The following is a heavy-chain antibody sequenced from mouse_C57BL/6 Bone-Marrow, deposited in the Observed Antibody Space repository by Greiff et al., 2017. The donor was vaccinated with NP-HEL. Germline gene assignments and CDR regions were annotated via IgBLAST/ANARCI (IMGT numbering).Heavy chain of an antibody. Sequence: EVQLQQSGPGLVKPSQSLSLTCSASGYSITSGYYCNWIRQLPGNKLEWMGYISYDGSNNYNPSFKNRTSITRDTSTNTSFLKLNTVTTEDTATSYCAREERREDSAMYYWGQGTTVTVSS. CDR2: ISYDGSN. D-gene: IGHD3-3*01. J-gene: IGHJ4*01. CDR3: AREERREDSAMYY. V-gene: IGHV3-6*01. CDR1: GYSITSGYY.